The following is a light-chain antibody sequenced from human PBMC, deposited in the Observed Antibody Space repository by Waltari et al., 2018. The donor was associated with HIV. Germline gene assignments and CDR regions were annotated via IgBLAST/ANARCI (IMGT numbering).Light chain of an antibody. CDR1: SSDVGSAVRSDNR. J-gene: IGLJ3*02. Sequence: QSALTQPPSVSGSPGQSVTISCTGSSSDVGSAVRSDNRVSWYHQPPVTAPKLRMYEGSSRPSGVPERFSGSKAGSTAALTISGLQAEDEGEYYCRLYTSSSTLLFGGGTKLNDL. V-gene: IGLV2-18*01. CDR2: EGS. CDR3: RLYTSSSTLL.